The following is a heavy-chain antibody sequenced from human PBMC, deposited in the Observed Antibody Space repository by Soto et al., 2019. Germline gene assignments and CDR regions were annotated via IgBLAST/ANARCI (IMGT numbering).Heavy chain of an antibody. J-gene: IGHJ3*02. CDR2: ISSNGGST. Sequence: GSLRLSCSASGFTFSSYAMHWVRQAPGKGLEYVSAISSNGGSTYYADSVKGRFTISRDNSKNTLYLQMSSLRAEDTAVYYCVKGREYYDSSGYYAFDIWGQGTMVTVSS. CDR1: GFTFSSYA. D-gene: IGHD3-22*01. CDR3: VKGREYYDSSGYYAFDI. V-gene: IGHV3-64D*09.